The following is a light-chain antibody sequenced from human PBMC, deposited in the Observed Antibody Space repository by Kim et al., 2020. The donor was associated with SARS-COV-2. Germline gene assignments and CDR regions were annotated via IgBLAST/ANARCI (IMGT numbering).Light chain of an antibody. J-gene: IGLJ1*01. CDR2: DVS. V-gene: IGLV2-14*03. CDR3: SSYTSSSTNV. CDR1: SSDVGGYNY. Sequence: QSITISCTGTSSDVGGYNYVSWYQQHPGKAPKLMIYDVSNRPSRVSNRFSGSKSGNTASLTISGLQAEDEADYYCSSYTSSSTNVFGTGTKVTVL.